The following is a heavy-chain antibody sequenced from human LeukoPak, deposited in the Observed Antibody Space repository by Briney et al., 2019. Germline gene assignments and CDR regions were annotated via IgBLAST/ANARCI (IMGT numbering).Heavy chain of an antibody. CDR2: IWYDGSNK. CDR3: ARDRLEAVTDDDYFDY. CDR1: GFTYSNHG. D-gene: IGHD2-21*02. V-gene: IGHV3-33*08. J-gene: IGHJ4*02. Sequence: RPGGSLRLSCAASGFTYSNHGMHWVHQAPGKVPEWVALIWYDGSNKYYGDSVKGRFTISRDNSKNTVYLQMNSLRAEDTGVYYCARDRLEAVTDDDYFDYWGQGTLVTVSS.